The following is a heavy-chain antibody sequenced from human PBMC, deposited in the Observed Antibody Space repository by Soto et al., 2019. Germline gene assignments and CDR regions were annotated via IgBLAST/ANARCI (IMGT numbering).Heavy chain of an antibody. D-gene: IGHD3-22*01. CDR1: GGSISSYY. Sequence: PSETLSLTCTVSGGSISSYYWSWIRQPPGNGLEWIGYIYYSGSTNYNPSLKSRVTISVDTSKNQFSLKLSSVTAADTAVYYCARGPDYYDNSGYYYYYGMDVWGQGTTVTVSS. CDR2: IYYSGST. J-gene: IGHJ6*02. CDR3: ARGPDYYDNSGYYYYYGMDV. V-gene: IGHV4-59*01.